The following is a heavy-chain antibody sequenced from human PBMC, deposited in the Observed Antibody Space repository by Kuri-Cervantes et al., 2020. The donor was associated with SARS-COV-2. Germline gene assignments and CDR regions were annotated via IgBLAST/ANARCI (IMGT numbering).Heavy chain of an antibody. CDR3: ARGISYSGYDLDY. CDR2: LKQDGSEK. D-gene: IGHD5-12*01. V-gene: IGHV3-7*01. J-gene: IGHJ4*02. CDR1: GFTFSSYW. Sequence: GESLKISCAASGFTFSSYWMSWVRQAPGKGLEWVANLKQDGSEKYYADSEKGRFTISRDNAKNSLYLQMNSLRAEDTAVYYCARGISYSGYDLDYWGQGTLVTVSS.